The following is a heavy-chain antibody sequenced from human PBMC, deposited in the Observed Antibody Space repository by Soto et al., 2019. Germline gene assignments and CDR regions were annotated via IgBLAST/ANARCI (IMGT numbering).Heavy chain of an antibody. D-gene: IGHD6-13*01. Sequence: EVQLVQSGAEVKKPGESLRISCKGSGYSFTSYWISWVRQMPGKGLEWMGMIDPSGSNTNYSPSFQGHVTISADKSVTTAYLQWGSLEASDSAMYYCARWVAGGGARWFVPWGQGTLVTVSS. J-gene: IGHJ5*02. CDR3: ARWVAGGGARWFVP. CDR2: IDPSGSNT. CDR1: GYSFTSYW. V-gene: IGHV5-10-1*01.